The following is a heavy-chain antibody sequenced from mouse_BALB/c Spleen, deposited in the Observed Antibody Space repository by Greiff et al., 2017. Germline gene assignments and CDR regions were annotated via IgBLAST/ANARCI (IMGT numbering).Heavy chain of an antibody. J-gene: IGHJ3*01. V-gene: IGHV5-6*01. CDR3: ADGTFAY. CDR2: ISSGGSYT. CDR1: GFTFSSYG. D-gene: IGHD3-3*01. Sequence: EVMLVESGGDLVKPGGSLKLSCAASGFTFSSYGMSWVRQTPDKRLEWVATISSGGSYTYYPDSVKGRFTISRDNAKNTLYLQMSSLKSEDTAMYYCADGTFAYWGQGTLVTVSA.